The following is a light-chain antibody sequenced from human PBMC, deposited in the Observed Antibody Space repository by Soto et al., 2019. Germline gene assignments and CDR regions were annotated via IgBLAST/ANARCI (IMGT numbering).Light chain of an antibody. CDR1: QSISSW. CDR2: DAS. V-gene: IGKV1-5*01. J-gene: IGKJ5*01. CDR3: QQYNSYPIT. Sequence: DIQMTQSPSTLSASVGDRVTITCLASQSISSWLAWYQQKPGKAPKLLIYDASSLESGVPSRCSGSGSGTEFTLTISSLQPDDFATYYCQQYNSYPITFGQGTRLEIK.